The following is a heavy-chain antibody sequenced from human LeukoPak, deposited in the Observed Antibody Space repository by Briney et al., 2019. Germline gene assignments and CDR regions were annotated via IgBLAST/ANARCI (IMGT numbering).Heavy chain of an antibody. D-gene: IGHD2-2*01. V-gene: IGHV3-33*08. CDR2: IWYDGTNK. CDR1: GFTFRNYA. CDR3: AREANRVPGTMYFDY. Sequence: PGRSLRLSCAASGFTFRNYAMHWVRQAPGKGLEWVAVIWYDGTNKFYADSVKGRFTISRDNSKNTLNLQMNSLRAEDTAVYYCAREANRVPGTMYFDYWGQGTLVTVSS. J-gene: IGHJ4*02.